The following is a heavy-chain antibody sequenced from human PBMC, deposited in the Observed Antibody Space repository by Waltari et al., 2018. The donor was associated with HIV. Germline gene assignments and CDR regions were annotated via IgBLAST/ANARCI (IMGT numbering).Heavy chain of an antibody. D-gene: IGHD6-6*01. CDR3: ARVGGKQLVLNFDY. Sequence: EVQLVESGGGLVIPGGSLRLSCAASGFTFNTSSMNWVRQAPGKGLEWVSSISSDSSYIYYPDSLKGRFTVSRDNAKNSLYLQMNSLRAEDTAVYYCARVGGKQLVLNFDYWGQGTLVTVSS. CDR2: ISSDSSYI. CDR1: GFTFNTSS. J-gene: IGHJ4*02. V-gene: IGHV3-21*01.